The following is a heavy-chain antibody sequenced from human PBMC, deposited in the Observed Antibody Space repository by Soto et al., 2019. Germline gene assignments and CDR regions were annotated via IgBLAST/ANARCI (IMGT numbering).Heavy chain of an antibody. CDR3: AKDIQSLECSGGSCYAGYFDY. D-gene: IGHD2-15*01. CDR2: ISWNSGSI. V-gene: IGHV3-9*01. Sequence: GGPLRLSCAASGFTFDDYAMHWVRQAPGKGLEWVSGISWNSGSIGYADSVKGRFTISRDNAKNSLYLQMNSLRAEDTALYYCAKDIQSLECSGGSCYAGYFDYWGQGTLVTVSS. CDR1: GFTFDDYA. J-gene: IGHJ4*02.